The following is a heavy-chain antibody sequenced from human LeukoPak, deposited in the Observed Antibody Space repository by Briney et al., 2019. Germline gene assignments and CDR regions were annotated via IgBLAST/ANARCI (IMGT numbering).Heavy chain of an antibody. CDR2: ISSSSSYI. D-gene: IGHD6-13*01. CDR3: ARAPGIAAAGFDAFDI. V-gene: IGHV3-21*01. CDR1: GFTFSSYS. J-gene: IGHJ3*02. Sequence: PGGSLRLSCAASGFTFSSYSMNWVRQAPGKGLEWVSSISSSSSYIYYADSVKGRFTISRDNAKNSLYLQMNSLRAEDTAVYYCARAPGIAAAGFDAFDIWGQGTMVTVSS.